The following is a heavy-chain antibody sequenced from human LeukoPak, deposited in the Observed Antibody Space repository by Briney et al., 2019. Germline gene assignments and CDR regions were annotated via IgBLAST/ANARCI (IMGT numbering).Heavy chain of an antibody. J-gene: IGHJ4*02. D-gene: IGHD4-23*01. CDR1: GGSISSYY. V-gene: IGHV4-4*08. CDR2: IYTSGST. Sequence: SETLSLTCTVSGGSISSYYWSWIRQPPGKGLEWIGRIYTSGSTNYNPSLKSRVTISVDTSKNQFSLKLSSVTAADTAVYYCARGETTVVTNYFDYWGQGTLVTVSS. CDR3: ARGETTVVTNYFDY.